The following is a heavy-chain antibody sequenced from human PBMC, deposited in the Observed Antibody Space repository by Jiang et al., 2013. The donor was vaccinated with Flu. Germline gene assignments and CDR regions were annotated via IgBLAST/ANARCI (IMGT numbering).Heavy chain of an antibody. CDR3: ARDRWGYSSGWPEYFQH. D-gene: IGHD6-19*01. Sequence: SGAEVKKPGSSVKVSCKASGGTFSSYAISWVRQAPGQGLEWMGGIIPIFGTANYAQKFQGRVTITADESTSTAYMELSSLRSEDTAVYYCARDRWGYSSGWPEYFQHWGQGTLVTVSS. J-gene: IGHJ1*01. CDR1: GGTFSSYA. CDR2: IIPIFGTA. V-gene: IGHV1-69*01.